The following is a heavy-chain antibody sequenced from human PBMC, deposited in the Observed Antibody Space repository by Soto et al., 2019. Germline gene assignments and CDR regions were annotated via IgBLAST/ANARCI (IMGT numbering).Heavy chain of an antibody. D-gene: IGHD2-15*01. CDR1: GGSISSGGYY. CDR2: IYYSGST. V-gene: IGHV4-31*03. J-gene: IGHJ5*02. CDR3: ARAVVVVSSWFDP. Sequence: SETLSLTCTVSGGSISSGGYYWSWIRQHPGKGLEWIGYIYYSGSTYYNPSLKSRVTISVDTSKNQFSLKLSSVTAADTAVYYCARAVVVVSSWFDPWGQGTLVTVSS.